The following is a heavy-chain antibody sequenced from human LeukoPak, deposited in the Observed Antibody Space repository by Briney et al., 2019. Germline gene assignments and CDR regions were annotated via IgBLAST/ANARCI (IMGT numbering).Heavy chain of an antibody. CDR1: GGSISSYY. CDR3: ARGIDSDAFDI. Sequence: SETLSLTCTVSGGSISSYYWSWIRQPPGKGLEWIGYIYYSGSTNYNPSLKSRVTISVDTSKNQFSLKLSSVTAADTAVYYCARGIDSDAFDIWGQGTMDTVSS. CDR2: IYYSGST. V-gene: IGHV4-59*01. J-gene: IGHJ3*02.